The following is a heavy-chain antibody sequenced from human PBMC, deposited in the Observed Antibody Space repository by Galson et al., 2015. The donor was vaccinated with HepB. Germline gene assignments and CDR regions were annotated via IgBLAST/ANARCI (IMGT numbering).Heavy chain of an antibody. CDR3: AKDRSPTGTGTLDS. CDR2: ISYDGSSK. V-gene: IGHV3-30*18. Sequence: SLRLSCAAAGFTFSSYGMHWVRQGPGKGLEWVAIISYDGSSKYYVDSVKGRFTVARDNSNNTLYLQMNSLRPEDTAVYFCAKDRSPTGTGTLDSWGQGTLVTVSA. J-gene: IGHJ4*02. CDR1: GFTFSSYG. D-gene: IGHD1-1*01.